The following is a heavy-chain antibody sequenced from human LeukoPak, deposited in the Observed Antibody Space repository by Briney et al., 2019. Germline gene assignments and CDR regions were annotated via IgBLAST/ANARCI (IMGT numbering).Heavy chain of an antibody. V-gene: IGHV4-4*07. CDR2: FYTSGIT. CDR3: ARGVYSFDT. J-gene: IGHJ3*02. CDR1: GYSVRSFY. D-gene: IGHD2-21*01. Sequence: SETLSLTCTVSGYSVRSFYWNWIRQSADKGLEWIGRFYTSGITKYNPSLQSRVAMSVDTSKNQFSLNLTSVTAADTAVYFCARGVYSFDTWGQGTMVTVSS.